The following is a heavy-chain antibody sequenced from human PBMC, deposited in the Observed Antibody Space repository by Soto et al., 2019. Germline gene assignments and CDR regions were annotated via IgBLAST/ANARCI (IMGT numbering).Heavy chain of an antibody. CDR2: LNPNSGDT. Sequence: ASVKVSCKASGYTFTSYDINWVRQATGQGLEWMGWLNPNSGDTGYAQKFQGRVTMTRNTSISTAYMELSSLRSEDTAVYYCARYYDFWSGSTYYYYYGMDVWGQGTTVTVSS. CDR1: GYTFTSYD. V-gene: IGHV1-8*01. D-gene: IGHD3-3*01. CDR3: ARYYDFWSGSTYYYYYGMDV. J-gene: IGHJ6*02.